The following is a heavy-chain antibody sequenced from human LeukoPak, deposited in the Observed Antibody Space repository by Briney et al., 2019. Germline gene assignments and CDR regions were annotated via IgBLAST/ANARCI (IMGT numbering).Heavy chain of an antibody. CDR1: GYTFTSYD. J-gene: IGHJ5*02. V-gene: IGHV1-18*01. D-gene: IGHD7-27*01. CDR2: MNPNSGNT. CDR3: ARLTNWGDINWFDP. Sequence: ASVKVSCKASGYTFTSYDINWVRQATGQGLEWMGWMNPNSGNTNYAQKLQGRVTMTTDTSTSTAYMELRSLRSDDTAVYYCARLTNWGDINWFDPWGQGTLVTVSS.